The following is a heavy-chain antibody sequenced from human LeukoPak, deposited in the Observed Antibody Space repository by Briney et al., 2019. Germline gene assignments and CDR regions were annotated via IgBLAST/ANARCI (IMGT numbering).Heavy chain of an antibody. V-gene: IGHV4-59*01. CDR3: ARQTSSTLSFDP. CDR1: GGSISSYY. Sequence: SETLSLTCTVSGGSISSYYWSWIRQPPGKGLEWIGYIYYSGSTNYNPSLKSRVTISVDTSKNQFSLKLSSVTAADTAVYYCARQTSSTLSFDPWGQGTLVTVSS. CDR2: IYYSGST. D-gene: IGHD2-2*01. J-gene: IGHJ5*02.